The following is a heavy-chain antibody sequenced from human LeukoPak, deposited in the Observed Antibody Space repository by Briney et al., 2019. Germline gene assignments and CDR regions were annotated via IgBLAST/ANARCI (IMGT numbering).Heavy chain of an antibody. CDR1: GYIFTTLD. D-gene: IGHD3-10*01. Sequence: ASVKVSCKASGYIFTTLDINWVRQATGQGLEWLGWMNPNSGHTGLAQKFQGRLTLTRNTSISTAYMELTSLRSEDTAVYYCARVPSGSYYERRYGMDVWGQGTTVTVSS. CDR3: ARVPSGSYYERRYGMDV. CDR2: MNPNSGHT. V-gene: IGHV1-8*03. J-gene: IGHJ6*02.